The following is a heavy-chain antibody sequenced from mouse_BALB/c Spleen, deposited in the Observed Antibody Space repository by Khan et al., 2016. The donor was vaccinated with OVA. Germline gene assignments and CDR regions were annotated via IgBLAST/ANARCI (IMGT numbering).Heavy chain of an antibody. J-gene: IGHJ3*01. D-gene: IGHD1-1*01. Sequence: VRLQQSGPELMKPGASVKISCKASGYSFTTYYIHWVKQSHGKSLEWIGYIDPFNGSTTYNQKFKGKATLTVDKSSRTAYLHLSSLTSEDSAVYYCARHGTSSWFAYWGQGTLVTVSA. CDR2: IDPFNGST. V-gene: IGHV1S135*01. CDR1: GYSFTTYY. CDR3: ARHGTSSWFAY.